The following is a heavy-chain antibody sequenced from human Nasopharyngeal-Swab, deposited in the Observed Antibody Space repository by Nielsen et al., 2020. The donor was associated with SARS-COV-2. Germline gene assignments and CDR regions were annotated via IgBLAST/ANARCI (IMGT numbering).Heavy chain of an antibody. CDR3: ARGEIRYFYYYYGMDV. CDR1: GGSISSSSYY. Sequence: SETLSLTCIVSGGSISSSSYYWGWIRQPPGKGLEWIGSIYYSGSTYYNPSLKSRVTISVDTSKNQFSLKLSSVTAADTAVYYCARGEIRYFYYYYGMDVWGQGTTVTVSS. J-gene: IGHJ6*02. V-gene: IGHV4-39*01. D-gene: IGHD3-3*01. CDR2: IYYSGST.